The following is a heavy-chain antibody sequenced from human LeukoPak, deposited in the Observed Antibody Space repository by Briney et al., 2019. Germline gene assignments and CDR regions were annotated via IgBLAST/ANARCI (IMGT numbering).Heavy chain of an antibody. CDR1: GYTFTAYY. Sequence: ASVKVSCKASGYTFTAYYIHWVRQAPGQGLEWMGWINPNGGGANYAQKFQGRVTMTRDTSISTAYMKLSRLKSDDTAVYYCARDESLKFDHWGQGTLVTVSS. CDR3: ARDESLKFDH. J-gene: IGHJ4*02. CDR2: INPNGGGA. V-gene: IGHV1-2*02.